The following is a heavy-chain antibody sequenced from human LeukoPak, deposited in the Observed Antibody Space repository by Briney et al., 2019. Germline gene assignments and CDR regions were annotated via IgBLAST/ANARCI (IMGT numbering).Heavy chain of an antibody. CDR3: ARVRGYCTSTSCHNYYYYGMDV. V-gene: IGHV4-59*01. CDR1: GGSISSYY. D-gene: IGHD2-2*01. J-gene: IGHJ6*02. CDR2: IYYSGYT. Sequence: PSETLSLTCTVSGGSISSYYWSWIRQPPGKGLEWIGYIYYSGYTNYNPSLKSRVTISVGTSKNQFSLKLSSVTAADTAVYYCARVRGYCTSTSCHNYYYYGMDVWGQGTTVTVSS.